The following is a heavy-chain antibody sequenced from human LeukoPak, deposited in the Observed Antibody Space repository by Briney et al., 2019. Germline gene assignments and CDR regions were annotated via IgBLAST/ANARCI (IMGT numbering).Heavy chain of an antibody. J-gene: IGHJ4*02. V-gene: IGHV4-38-2*02. Sequence: SETLSLTCTVSGYSISSGYYWGWIRQPPGKGLEWIGSIYHSGSTYYNPSLKSRVTISVDTSKNQFSLKLSSVTAADTAVYYCARGQVEYYDFWSGYSYYFDYWGQGTLVTVSS. CDR3: ARGQVEYYDFWSGYSYYFDY. CDR1: GYSISSGYY. D-gene: IGHD3-3*01. CDR2: IYHSGST.